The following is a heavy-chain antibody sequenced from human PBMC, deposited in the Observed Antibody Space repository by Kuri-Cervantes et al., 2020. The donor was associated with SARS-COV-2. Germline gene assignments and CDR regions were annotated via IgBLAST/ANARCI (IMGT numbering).Heavy chain of an antibody. J-gene: IGHJ3*02. Sequence: ASVKVSCKASGYKFATYGISWVRQAPGQGLEWVGWINIYTGNTKYAEKLQGRVTMTTDTSTSTAYMELRNLRSGDTAVYYCARDRSPTPIVVLTVIRMDAFDIWGQGTMVTVSS. CDR3: ARDRSPTPIVVLTVIRMDAFDI. D-gene: IGHD2-21*02. CDR2: INIYTGNT. CDR1: GYKFATYG. V-gene: IGHV1-18*01.